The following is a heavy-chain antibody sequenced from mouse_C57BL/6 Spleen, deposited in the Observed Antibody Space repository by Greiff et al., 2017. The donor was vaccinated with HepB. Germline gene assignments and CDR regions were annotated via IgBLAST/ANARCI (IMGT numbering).Heavy chain of an antibody. Sequence: DVHLVESGGGLVKPGGSLKLSCAASGFTFSDYGMHWVRQAPEKGLEWVAYISSGSSTIYYADTVKGRFTISRDNAKNILFLQMTSLRSEDTAMYYCARPGDYDPWFAYWGQGTLVTVSA. D-gene: IGHD2-4*01. V-gene: IGHV5-17*01. CDR1: GFTFSDYG. CDR3: ARPGDYDPWFAY. J-gene: IGHJ3*01. CDR2: ISSGSSTI.